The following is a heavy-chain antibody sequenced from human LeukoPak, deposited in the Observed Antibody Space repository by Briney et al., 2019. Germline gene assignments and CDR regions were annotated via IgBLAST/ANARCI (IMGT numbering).Heavy chain of an antibody. CDR3: ARPFRGSYDWFDP. CDR1: GYSISSGYY. J-gene: IGHJ5*02. D-gene: IGHD1-26*01. V-gene: IGHV4-38-2*01. Sequence: KTSETLSLTXAVSGYSISSGYYWGWIRQTPGKGLEWIGSIFHSGSTYYSPSLKSRVTISVDTSKNQFSLKLSSVTAADTAVYCCARPFRGSYDWFDPWGQGILVTVSS. CDR2: IFHSGST.